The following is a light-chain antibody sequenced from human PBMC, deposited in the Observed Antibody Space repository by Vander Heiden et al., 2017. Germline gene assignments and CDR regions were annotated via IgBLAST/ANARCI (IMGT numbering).Light chain of an antibody. CDR2: GKN. CDR1: SLRSYY. J-gene: IGLJ1*01. CDR3: NSRDSSGNHHYV. V-gene: IGLV3-19*01. Sequence: SSELTKDPAVSVALGQTVRITSQGDSLRSYYASWDQQKPGQAPVLVVYGKNNRPSGIPDRFSGSSSGNTASLTITGAQAEDEADYYCNSRDSSGNHHYVFGTGTKVTVL.